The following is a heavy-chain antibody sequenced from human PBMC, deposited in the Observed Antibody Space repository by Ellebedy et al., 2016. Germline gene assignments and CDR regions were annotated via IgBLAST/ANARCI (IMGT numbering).Heavy chain of an antibody. Sequence: GESLKISXAASGFTFSSYAMHWVRQAPGKGLEWVSAISGSDGSTYYADSVKGRFTISRDNSKNTLYLQMNSLRAEDTAVYYCAKVPSEYCGGDCPLYYFDYWGQGTLVTVSS. D-gene: IGHD2-21*01. V-gene: IGHV3-23*01. J-gene: IGHJ4*02. CDR1: GFTFSSYA. CDR2: ISGSDGST. CDR3: AKVPSEYCGGDCPLYYFDY.